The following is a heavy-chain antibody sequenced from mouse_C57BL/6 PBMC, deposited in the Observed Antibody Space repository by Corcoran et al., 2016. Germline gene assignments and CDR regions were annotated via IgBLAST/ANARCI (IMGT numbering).Heavy chain of an antibody. J-gene: IGHJ2*01. V-gene: IGHV9-3*01. CDR1: GYTFTTYG. Sequence: QIQLVQSGPELKKPGETVKISCKASGYTFTTYGMSWVKQAPGKGLKWMGWINTYSGVPTYADDFKGRFAFSLETSASTAYLQINNLKNEDTATYFCARKDYGSSHDYWGQDTTLTVSS. CDR2: INTYSGVP. CDR3: ARKDYGSSHDY. D-gene: IGHD1-1*01.